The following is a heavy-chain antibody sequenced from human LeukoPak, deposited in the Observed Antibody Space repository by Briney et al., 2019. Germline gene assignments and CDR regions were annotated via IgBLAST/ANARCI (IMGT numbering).Heavy chain of an antibody. Sequence: PSETLSLTCTVSGGSISNHYWSWIRQPPGKGLEWIGYIYYSGSTNYNPSLKSRVTISVDTSKNQFSLKLSSVTAADTAVYYCARQTSSGWYGGHFDYWGQGTLVTVSS. CDR2: IYYSGST. D-gene: IGHD6-19*01. CDR3: ARQTSSGWYGGHFDY. V-gene: IGHV4-59*08. J-gene: IGHJ4*02. CDR1: GGSISNHY.